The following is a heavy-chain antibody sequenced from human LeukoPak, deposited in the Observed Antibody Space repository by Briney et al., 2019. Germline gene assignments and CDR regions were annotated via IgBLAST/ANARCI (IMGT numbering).Heavy chain of an antibody. CDR1: GGSISSSNW. Sequence: KTSETLSLTCAVSGGSISSSNWWSWVHQPPGKGLEWIGEIYHSGSTNYNPSLKSRVTISVDKSKNQFSLKLSSVTAADTAVYYCARGEVGIQLWFWAFDIWGQGTMVTVSS. D-gene: IGHD5-18*01. J-gene: IGHJ3*02. V-gene: IGHV4-4*02. CDR3: ARGEVGIQLWFWAFDI. CDR2: IYHSGST.